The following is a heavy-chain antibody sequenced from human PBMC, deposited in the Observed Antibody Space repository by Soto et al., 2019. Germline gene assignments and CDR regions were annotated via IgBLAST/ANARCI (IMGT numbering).Heavy chain of an antibody. Sequence: ASVKVSCKASGYTFTSYGISWVRQAPGQGLEWMGWISAYNGNTNYAQKLQGRVTMTTDTSTSTAYMELRSLRSDDTAVYYCATTYCSSTSCPAYYFDSWGQGTPVTVSS. V-gene: IGHV1-18*04. CDR3: ATTYCSSTSCPAYYFDS. CDR1: GYTFTSYG. D-gene: IGHD2-2*01. J-gene: IGHJ4*02. CDR2: ISAYNGNT.